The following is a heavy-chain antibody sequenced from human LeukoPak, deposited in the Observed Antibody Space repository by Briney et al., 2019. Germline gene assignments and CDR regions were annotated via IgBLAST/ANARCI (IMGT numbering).Heavy chain of an antibody. CDR2: IYYSGST. J-gene: IGHJ4*02. Sequence: SETLSLTCTVSGGSISSYYWSWIRQPPGKGLEWIGYIYYSGSTNYNPSLKSRVTISVDTSKNQFSLKLSSVTAADTAVYYCARGSYSSSWYYFDYWGQGTLVTVSS. CDR1: GGSISSYY. V-gene: IGHV4-59*01. CDR3: ARGSYSSSWYYFDY. D-gene: IGHD6-13*01.